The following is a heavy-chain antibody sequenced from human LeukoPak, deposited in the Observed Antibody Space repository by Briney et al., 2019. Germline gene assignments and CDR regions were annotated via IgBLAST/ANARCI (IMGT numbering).Heavy chain of an antibody. CDR3: ARVPTNSYGFGQ. D-gene: IGHD5-18*01. CDR2: INEDGTGA. V-gene: IGHV3-74*01. Sequence: GGSLRLSCAASGFAFTVYWMHWVRQAPGKGLGWVAHINEDGTGASQADSVEGGFSFSRDNARNTMYLEMTSLKVEDRAVYYVARVPTNSYGFGQWGQGSLVSVSS. CDR1: GFAFTVYW. J-gene: IGHJ4*02.